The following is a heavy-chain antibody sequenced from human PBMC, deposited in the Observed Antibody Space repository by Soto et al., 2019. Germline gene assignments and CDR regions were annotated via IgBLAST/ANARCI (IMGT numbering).Heavy chain of an antibody. J-gene: IGHJ6*03. V-gene: IGHV3-7*01. CDR3: ARDVGASYYYYMDV. CDR1: GFTFSSYW. Sequence: GGSLRLSCAASGFTFSSYWMSWVRQAPGKGLEWVANIKQDGSEKYYVDSVKGRFTISRDNAKNSLYLQMNSLRAEDTAVYYCARDVGASYYYYMDVWGKGTTVTVSS. CDR2: IKQDGSEK.